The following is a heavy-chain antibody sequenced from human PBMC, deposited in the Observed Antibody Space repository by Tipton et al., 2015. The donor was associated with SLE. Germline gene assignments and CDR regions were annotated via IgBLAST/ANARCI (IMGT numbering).Heavy chain of an antibody. Sequence: GLVKPSETLSLTCTVSGYSISSGYYWGWIRQPAGKGLEWIGRIHTSGSTNYSPSIQSRLTISVDVSKSQFSLKLSLATAADTAVYFCARDRVIYSPFYYYGMDVWGQGTTVTVSS. D-gene: IGHD4-11*01. CDR1: GYSISSGYY. CDR3: ARDRVIYSPFYYYGMDV. V-gene: IGHV4-61*02. CDR2: IHTSGST. J-gene: IGHJ6*02.